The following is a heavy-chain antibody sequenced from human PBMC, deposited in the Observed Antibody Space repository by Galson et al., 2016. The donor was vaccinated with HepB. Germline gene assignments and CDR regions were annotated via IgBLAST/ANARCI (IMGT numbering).Heavy chain of an antibody. V-gene: IGHV1-2*02. CDR2: IKPHRGGT. CDR1: GYTFTSHY. CDR3: ARDLTRYTATTDYYYTMDV. J-gene: IGHJ6*02. D-gene: IGHD3-9*01. Sequence: SVKVSCKASGYTFTSHYIHWVRQAPGQGLEWMGLIKPHRGGTQSAMKVQGRVSLSRDTSRSTVYMELSSLRSDDSAVYYWARDLTRYTATTDYYYTMDVWGQGTTVTVSS.